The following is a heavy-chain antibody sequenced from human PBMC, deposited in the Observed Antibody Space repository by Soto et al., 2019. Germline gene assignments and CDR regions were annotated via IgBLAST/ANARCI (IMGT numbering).Heavy chain of an antibody. Sequence: QVQLVQSGAEVKKPGSSVKVSCKASGGTFSSYAISWVRQAPGQGLEWTGGIIPIFGTANYAQKFQGRVTITADESTSTAYMELSSLRSEDSAVYYCASSGYCSGGSCSYPQYYYYGMDVWGQGTTVTVSS. D-gene: IGHD2-15*01. CDR2: IIPIFGTA. V-gene: IGHV1-69*12. CDR3: ASSGYCSGGSCSYPQYYYYGMDV. CDR1: GGTFSSYA. J-gene: IGHJ6*02.